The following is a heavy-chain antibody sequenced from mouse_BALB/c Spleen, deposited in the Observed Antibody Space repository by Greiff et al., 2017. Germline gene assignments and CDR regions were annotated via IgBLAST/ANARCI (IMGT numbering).Heavy chain of an antibody. V-gene: IGHV1-7*01. CDR1: GYTFTSYW. CDR3: GGYGNYGY. Sequence: VQLQQSGAEPAKPGASVKMSCKASGYTFTSYWMHWVKQRPGQGLEWIGYINPSTGYTEYNQKFKDKATLTADKSSSTAYMQLSSLTSEDSAVYYCGGYGNYGYWGQGTTLTVSS. J-gene: IGHJ2*01. CDR2: INPSTGYT. D-gene: IGHD2-10*02.